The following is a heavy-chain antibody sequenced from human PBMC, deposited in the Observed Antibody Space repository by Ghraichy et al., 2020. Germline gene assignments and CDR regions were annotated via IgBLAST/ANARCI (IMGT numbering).Heavy chain of an antibody. J-gene: IGHJ6*02. CDR2: ISGSGGST. Sequence: GGSLRLSCAASGFTFSSYAMSWVRQAPGKGLEWVSAISGSGGSTYYADSVKGRFTISRDNSKNTLYLQINSLRAEDTAVYYCAKDTYYYYGMDVWGQGTTVTVSS. CDR3: AKDTYYYYGMDV. V-gene: IGHV3-23*01. CDR1: GFTFSSYA.